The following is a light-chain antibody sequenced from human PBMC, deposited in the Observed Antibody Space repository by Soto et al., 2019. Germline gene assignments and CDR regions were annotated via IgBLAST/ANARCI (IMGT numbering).Light chain of an antibody. Sequence: EIVLTQSPATLSLSPGERATLSCRASQSVSRYLAWYQQKPGQAPRLLIYDASSRAMGIPARFSCSGSGTDFTLTISSREPEDFAVYYCQQRSNWPPGYTFGQGTKLEI. CDR2: DAS. V-gene: IGKV3-11*01. CDR3: QQRSNWPPGYT. J-gene: IGKJ2*01. CDR1: QSVSRY.